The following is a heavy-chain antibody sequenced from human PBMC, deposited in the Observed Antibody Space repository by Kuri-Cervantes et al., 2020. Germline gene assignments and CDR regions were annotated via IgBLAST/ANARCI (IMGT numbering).Heavy chain of an antibody. V-gene: IGHV3-11*01. J-gene: IGHJ6*02. CDR3: AREGVAAAGYYYYGMDV. Sequence: GESLKISCTASGFTFSDYYMSWIRQAPGKGLEWISYISSGGTTIYYADSVKGRFTISRDNAKNSLYLQMNSLRAEDTAVYYCAREGVAAAGYYYYGMDVWGQGTTVTVSS. CDR1: GFTFSDYY. D-gene: IGHD6-13*01. CDR2: ISSGGTTI.